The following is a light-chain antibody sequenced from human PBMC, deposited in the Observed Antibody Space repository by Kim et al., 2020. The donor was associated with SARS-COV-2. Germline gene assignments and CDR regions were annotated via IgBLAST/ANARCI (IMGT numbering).Light chain of an antibody. J-gene: IGKJ4*01. CDR3: QQRSDWPLP. V-gene: IGKV3-11*01. Sequence: EIVLTQSPATLSLSPGERATLSCRASQSVGSHLAWYQQKPGQAPRLLIYDASKRAIGIPARFSGSGSGTDFTLNISSPEPEDFAVYYCQQRSDWPLPFGGGTKGDIK. CDR2: DAS. CDR1: QSVGSH.